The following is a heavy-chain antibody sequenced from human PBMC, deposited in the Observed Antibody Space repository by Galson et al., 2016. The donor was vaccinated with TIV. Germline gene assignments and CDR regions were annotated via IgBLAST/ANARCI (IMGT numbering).Heavy chain of an antibody. J-gene: IGHJ4*02. CDR1: GYKFIGYH. Sequence: VSCKASGYKFIGYHVHWVRQAPGHGLEWVGWIKPDRGDTNVAQKFRGRATMTRDTSITTAYLELSGLRSDDTAGYYCARGFGVLTGNYLPKDFDYWGQGTLVTVSS. D-gene: IGHD3-9*01. CDR2: IKPDRGDT. CDR3: ARGFGVLTGNYLPKDFDY. V-gene: IGHV1-2*02.